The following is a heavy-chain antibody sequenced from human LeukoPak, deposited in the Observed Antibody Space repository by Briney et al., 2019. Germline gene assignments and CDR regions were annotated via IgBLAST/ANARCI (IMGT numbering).Heavy chain of an antibody. V-gene: IGHV4-39*07. J-gene: IGHJ4*02. Sequence: SETLSLTCTVSGGSISSSSYYWGWIRQPPGKGLEWIGSIYYSGSTYYNPSLKSRVTISVDTSKNQFSLKLSSVTAADTVVYYRASPDGYNFNFDYWGQGTLVTVSS. CDR2: IYYSGST. CDR3: ASPDGYNFNFDY. D-gene: IGHD5-24*01. CDR1: GGSISSSSYY.